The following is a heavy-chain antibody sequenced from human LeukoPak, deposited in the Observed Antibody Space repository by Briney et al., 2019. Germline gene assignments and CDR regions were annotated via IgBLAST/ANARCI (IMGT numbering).Heavy chain of an antibody. Sequence: GGSLRLSCAASGFTFSSYNMNWVRQAPGKGLEWVSYITNSGTTIYYADSVKGRFTVSRDNAKNSLYLQMNSLRAGDTAVYYCARDRWELEAFDIWGQGTMVTVSS. CDR2: ITNSGTTI. CDR1: GFTFSSYN. D-gene: IGHD1-26*01. V-gene: IGHV3-48*01. CDR3: ARDRWELEAFDI. J-gene: IGHJ3*02.